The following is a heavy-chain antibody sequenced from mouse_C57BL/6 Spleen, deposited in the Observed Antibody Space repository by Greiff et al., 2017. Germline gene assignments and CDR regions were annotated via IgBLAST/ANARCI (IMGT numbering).Heavy chain of an antibody. CDR1: GYAFSSYW. V-gene: IGHV1-80*01. Sequence: VQLQQSGAELVKPGASVKISCKASGYAFSSYWMNWVKQRPGKGLEWIGQIYPGDGDTNYNGKFKGKATLTADKSSSTAYMQLSSLTSEDSAVYFCARGGSSGYLDYWGQGTTLTVSS. CDR3: ARGGSSGYLDY. CDR2: IYPGDGDT. J-gene: IGHJ2*01. D-gene: IGHD3-2*02.